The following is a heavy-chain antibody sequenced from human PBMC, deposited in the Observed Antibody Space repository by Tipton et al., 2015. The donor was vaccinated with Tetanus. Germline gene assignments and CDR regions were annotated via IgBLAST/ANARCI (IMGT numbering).Heavy chain of an antibody. CDR2: IYYSGST. Sequence: TLSLTCSVSGGSISSYFWSWIRKSPGQGLGWIGLIYYSGSTSYNPSLKSRVTISVDTSKNQLSLKLTSVTAADTAVYYCARHLYGYWFDPWGQGALVTVSS. V-gene: IGHV4-59*01. CDR3: ARHLYGYWFDP. J-gene: IGHJ5*02. CDR1: GGSISSYF. D-gene: IGHD3-10*01.